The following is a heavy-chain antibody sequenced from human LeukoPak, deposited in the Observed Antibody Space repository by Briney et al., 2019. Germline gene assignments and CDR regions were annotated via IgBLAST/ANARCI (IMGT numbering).Heavy chain of an antibody. CDR2: IKQDGSEK. CDR1: GFTFSSYW. V-gene: IGHV3-7*03. Sequence: GGSLRLSCAASGFTFSSYWMSWVRQAPGKGLEWVANIKQDGSEKYYVDSVKGRFTISRDNAKNSLYLQMNSLRAEDTAVYYCAKPQWEHGVGAFDIWGQGTMVTVSS. J-gene: IGHJ3*02. D-gene: IGHD1-26*01. CDR3: AKPQWEHGVGAFDI.